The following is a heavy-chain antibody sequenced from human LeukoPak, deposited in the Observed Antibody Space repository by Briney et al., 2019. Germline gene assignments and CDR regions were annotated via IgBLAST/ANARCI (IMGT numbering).Heavy chain of an antibody. CDR2: ITPIFGTA. CDR1: GGTFSRFT. D-gene: IGHD3-22*01. V-gene: IGHV1-69*13. CDR3: AREWGLESSGYYYAY. Sequence: SVKVSCKASGGTFSRFTISWVRQAPGQGFEWMGGITPIFGTANFAQKFQGRVSITVDESTSTAFMELSSLSSEDTAVYYCAREWGLESSGYYYAYWGQGTLVTVSS. J-gene: IGHJ4*02.